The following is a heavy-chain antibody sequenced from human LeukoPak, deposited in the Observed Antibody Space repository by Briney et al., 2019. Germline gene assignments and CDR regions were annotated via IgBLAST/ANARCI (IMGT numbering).Heavy chain of an antibody. CDR1: GFTFSSYG. V-gene: IGHV3-30*18. Sequence: GGSLRLSCAASGFTFSSYGMHWVRQAPGKGLEWVAVISYDGSNKYYADSVKGRFTISRDNSKNTLYLQMNSLRAEDTAVYYCAKVGYSSAWYVRGVLWGQGTMVTVSS. D-gene: IGHD6-19*01. J-gene: IGHJ3*01. CDR3: AKVGYSSAWYVRGVL. CDR2: ISYDGSNK.